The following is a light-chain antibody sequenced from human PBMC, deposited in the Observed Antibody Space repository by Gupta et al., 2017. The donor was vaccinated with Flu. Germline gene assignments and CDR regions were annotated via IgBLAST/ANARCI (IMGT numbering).Light chain of an antibody. CDR3: QTWDSSTGGV. Sequence: SGDKLGDKYVCWDQQKSGQSPVMVIYEDSKRPSGIPERFSGSNSGNTATLTISGTQAIDEADYYCQTWDSSTGGVFGGGTKLTVL. J-gene: IGLJ3*02. V-gene: IGLV3-1*01. CDR1: KLGDKY. CDR2: EDS.